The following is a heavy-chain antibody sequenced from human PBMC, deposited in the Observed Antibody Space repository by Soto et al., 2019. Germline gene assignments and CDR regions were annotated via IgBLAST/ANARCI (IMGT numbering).Heavy chain of an antibody. CDR1: RYTFTSYY. Sequence: GASVKVSCKASRYTFTSYYMHWVRQAPGQGLEWMGIINPSGGSTSYAQKFQGRVTMTRDTSTSTVYMELSSLRSEDTAVYYCARSTTVVTYSYYYYGMDVWGQGTTVTVPS. D-gene: IGHD4-17*01. CDR2: INPSGGST. CDR3: ARSTTVVTYSYYYYGMDV. V-gene: IGHV1-46*01. J-gene: IGHJ6*02.